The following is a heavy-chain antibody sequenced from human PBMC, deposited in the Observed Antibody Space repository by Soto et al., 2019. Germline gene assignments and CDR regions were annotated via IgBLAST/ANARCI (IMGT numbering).Heavy chain of an antibody. Sequence: GGSLRLSCAASGFTFSSYAMSWVRQAPGKGLEWVSAISGSGGSTYYADSMKGRFTISRDNSKNTLYLQMNSLRAEDTAVYYCAKDTYQGYCTNGVCPPLDYWGQGTLVTVSS. CDR2: ISGSGGST. D-gene: IGHD2-8*01. CDR3: AKDTYQGYCTNGVCPPLDY. CDR1: GFTFSSYA. J-gene: IGHJ4*02. V-gene: IGHV3-23*01.